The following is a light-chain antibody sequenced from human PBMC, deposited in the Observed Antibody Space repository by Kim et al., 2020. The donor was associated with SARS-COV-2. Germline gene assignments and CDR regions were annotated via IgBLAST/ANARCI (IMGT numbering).Light chain of an antibody. CDR1: SSSGGGDSY. CDR3: SSYTSSSTLDVV. Sequence: KTITCTGTSSSGGGDSYDYFYQQQQRKATTLMIYDDSDRPPGVSNRFSCSKSGNTASLTISGLQAEDEADYYCSSYTSSSTLDVVFGGGTQLTVL. V-gene: IGLV2-14*03. CDR2: DDS. J-gene: IGLJ2*01.